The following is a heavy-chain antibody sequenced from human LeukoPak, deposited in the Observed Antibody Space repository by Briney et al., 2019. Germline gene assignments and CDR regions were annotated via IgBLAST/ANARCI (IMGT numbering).Heavy chain of an antibody. J-gene: IGHJ4*02. CDR3: ANGPQYNTLTGYYKVRSHLDY. Sequence: GGSLRLSCAASGFTFSNYGMQWVRQAPGKGLEWVAFIRYDGSIKHYADSVKGRFTISRDNSKNTLYLQMNSLRAEDTAVYYCANGPQYNTLTGYYKVRSHLDYWGQGTLVTVSS. CDR1: GFTFSNYG. D-gene: IGHD3-9*01. CDR2: IRYDGSIK. V-gene: IGHV3-30*02.